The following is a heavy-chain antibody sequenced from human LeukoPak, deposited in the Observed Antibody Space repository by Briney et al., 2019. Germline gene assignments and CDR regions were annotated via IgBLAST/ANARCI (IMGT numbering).Heavy chain of an antibody. Sequence: ASVKVSCKASGYTFTSYDINWVRQATGQGLEWMGWMNPNSGNTGYAQKFQGRVTMTRNTSISTAYMELSSLRSEDTAVYYCARLNYYGSGSYYIGNWFDPWGQGTLVTVSS. CDR1: GYTFTSYD. J-gene: IGHJ5*02. CDR2: MNPNSGNT. D-gene: IGHD3-10*01. CDR3: ARLNYYGSGSYYIGNWFDP. V-gene: IGHV1-8*01.